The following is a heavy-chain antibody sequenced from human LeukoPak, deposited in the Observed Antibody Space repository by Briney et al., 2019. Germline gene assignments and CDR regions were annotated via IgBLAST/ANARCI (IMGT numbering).Heavy chain of an antibody. CDR2: IIPIFGIA. V-gene: IGHV1-69*04. Sequence: SVKVSCKASGGTFSSYAISWVRQAPGQGLEWMGRIIPIFGIANYAQKFHGRATITADKSTSTAYMELSSLRSEDTAVYYCARTGTYCSGGSCYWGYYYYGMDVWGQGTTVTVSS. CDR1: GGTFSSYA. J-gene: IGHJ6*02. D-gene: IGHD2-15*01. CDR3: ARTGTYCSGGSCYWGYYYYGMDV.